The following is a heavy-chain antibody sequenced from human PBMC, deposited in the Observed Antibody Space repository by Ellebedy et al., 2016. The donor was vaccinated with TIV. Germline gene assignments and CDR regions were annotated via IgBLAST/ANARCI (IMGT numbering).Heavy chain of an antibody. Sequence: ASVKVSCKASGYTFTSYYMHWVRQAPGQGLEWMGIINPSGGSTSYAQKFQGRVTMTRDTSTSTVYMELSSLRSEDTAVYYCARATYCGGDCYRYFDYWGQGTLVTVSS. CDR1: GYTFTSYY. D-gene: IGHD2-21*02. CDR2: INPSGGST. CDR3: ARATYCGGDCYRYFDY. V-gene: IGHV1-46*01. J-gene: IGHJ4*02.